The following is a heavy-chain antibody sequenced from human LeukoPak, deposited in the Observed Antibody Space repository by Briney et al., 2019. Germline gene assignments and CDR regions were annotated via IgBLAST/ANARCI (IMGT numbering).Heavy chain of an antibody. D-gene: IGHD1-26*01. J-gene: IGHJ4*02. CDR3: ARVASSGTYGDY. Sequence: GSLRLSCAASGFTFSSYTMHWVRQAPGKGLEYVSAISNNGGTTYYANSVKGRFTISRDNSKNTLYLQMGSLRVGDMAVYYCARVASSGTYGDYWGQGTLVTVSS. CDR1: GFTFSSYT. V-gene: IGHV3-64*01. CDR2: ISNNGGTT.